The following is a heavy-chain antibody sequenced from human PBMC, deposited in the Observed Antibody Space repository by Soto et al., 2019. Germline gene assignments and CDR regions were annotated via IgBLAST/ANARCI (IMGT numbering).Heavy chain of an antibody. J-gene: IGHJ4*02. CDR1: GFTFDDYA. V-gene: IGHV3-9*01. CDR3: AKAGMVYAHRYFDY. Sequence: PGGSLRLSCAASGFTFDDYAMHWVLQAPGKGLEWFSGISWNSGSIGYADSVKGRFTISRDNAKNSLYLQMNSLRAEDTALYYCAKAGMVYAHRYFDYWGQGTLVTVSS. CDR2: ISWNSGSI. D-gene: IGHD2-8*01.